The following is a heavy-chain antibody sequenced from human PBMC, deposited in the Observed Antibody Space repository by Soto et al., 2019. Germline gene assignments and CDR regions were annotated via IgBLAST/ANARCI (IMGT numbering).Heavy chain of an antibody. J-gene: IGHJ5*02. D-gene: IGHD2-15*01. CDR1: GFTFGTYA. CDR2: ISANGGRA. CDR3: AKDLKAASWFDP. V-gene: IGHV3-23*01. Sequence: PVGSLRLSCAASGFTFGTYALSWVRQAPGKGLEWVSAISANGGRAYYADSVKGRFTISRDNSKNTLYLQMNSLRAEDTAVYYCAKDLKAASWFDPWGQGTLVTVSS.